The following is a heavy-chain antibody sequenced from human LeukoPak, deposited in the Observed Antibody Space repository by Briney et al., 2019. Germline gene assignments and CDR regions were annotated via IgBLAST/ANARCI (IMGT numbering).Heavy chain of an antibody. V-gene: IGHV1-18*01. CDR2: ISAYNGHT. Sequence: ASVKVSCKASGYTFSSYVISWVRQAPGQGLEWVGWISAYNGHTKYAQKLQGRVSMTTDTSTSTAYMELRSLRSDDTAVYYCARSRSSVAATDLGYWGQGTPVTVSS. CDR3: ARSRSSVAATDLGY. J-gene: IGHJ4*02. CDR1: GYTFSSYV. D-gene: IGHD2-15*01.